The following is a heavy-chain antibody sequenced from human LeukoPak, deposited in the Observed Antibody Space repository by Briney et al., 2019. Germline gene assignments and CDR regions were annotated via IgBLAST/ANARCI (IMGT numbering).Heavy chain of an antibody. CDR1: GFTFSSYA. CDR2: ISGSGGST. CDR3: AKDSTGTTGDYYYYGMDV. J-gene: IGHJ6*02. Sequence: GSLSLSCAASGFTFSSYAMSWVRQAPGKGLEWVSAISGSGGSTYYADSVKGRFTISRDNSKNTLYLQMNSLRAEDTAVYYCAKDSTGTTGDYYYYGMDVWGQGTTVTVSS. D-gene: IGHD1-1*01. V-gene: IGHV3-23*01.